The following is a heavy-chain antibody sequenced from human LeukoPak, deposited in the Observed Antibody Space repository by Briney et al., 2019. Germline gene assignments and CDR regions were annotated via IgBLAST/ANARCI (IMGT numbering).Heavy chain of an antibody. V-gene: IGHV4-59*08. CDR3: ATGGHYSSPIDY. D-gene: IGHD6-19*01. CDR1: GGSISSYY. J-gene: IGHJ4*02. CDR2: LHHSGRT. Sequence: TSETLSLTCTVSGGSISSYYWSWIRQPPGKGLEWIGTLHHSGRTYYNPALKSRVTISVDTSKNQFSLKLSSVTAADTAVYYCATGGHYSSPIDYWGQGTLVTVSS.